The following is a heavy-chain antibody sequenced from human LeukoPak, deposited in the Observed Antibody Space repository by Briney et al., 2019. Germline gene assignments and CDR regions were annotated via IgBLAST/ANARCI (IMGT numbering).Heavy chain of an antibody. J-gene: IGHJ4*02. CDR1: GYTFIHYY. Sequence: GASVKVSCKASGYTFIHYYIHWVRQAPGQGLEWMGWINPNNGVTEYAQNFQGRITMTSDTSISTVYMDLSRLRSDDTAMYYCVRIYYGPDYWGQGTLVTVSS. D-gene: IGHD4-17*01. V-gene: IGHV1-2*02. CDR3: VRIYYGPDY. CDR2: INPNNGVT.